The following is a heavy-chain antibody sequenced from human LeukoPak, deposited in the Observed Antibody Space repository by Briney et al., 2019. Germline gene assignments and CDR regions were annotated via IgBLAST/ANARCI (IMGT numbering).Heavy chain of an antibody. D-gene: IGHD6-19*01. V-gene: IGHV3-23*01. Sequence: GGSLRLSCAASGFTFSSYAMSWVRQAPGKGLEWVSAISGSGGSTYYADSVKGRFTISRDNPKNTLYLQMNSLRAEDTAVYYCAKDPTVAGTEYFQHWGQGTLVTVSS. CDR1: GFTFSSYA. CDR2: ISGSGGST. J-gene: IGHJ1*01. CDR3: AKDPTVAGTEYFQH.